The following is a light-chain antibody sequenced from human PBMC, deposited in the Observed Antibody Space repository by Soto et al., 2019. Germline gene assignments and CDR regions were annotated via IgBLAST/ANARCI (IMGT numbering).Light chain of an antibody. CDR1: SSDVGGYNY. V-gene: IGLV2-8*01. CDR3: SSYAGSLWC. Sequence: QSALTQPPSASGSPGQSVTISCTGTSSDVGGYNYVSWYQQHPGKAPKLMIYEVSKRPSGVPDRFSGSKSGNTASLTVSGLQAEDEADYYCSSYAGSLWCFGGGTKLTVL. CDR2: EVS. J-gene: IGLJ2*01.